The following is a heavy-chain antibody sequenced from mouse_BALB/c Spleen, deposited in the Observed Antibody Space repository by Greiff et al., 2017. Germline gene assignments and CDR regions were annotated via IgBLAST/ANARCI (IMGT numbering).Heavy chain of an antibody. V-gene: IGHV5-17*02. CDR2: ISSGSSTI. CDR1: GFTFSSFG. D-gene: IGHD2-4*01. CDR3: ARKGTYYDYDWFAY. Sequence: EVHLVESGGGLVQPGGSRKLSCAASGFTFSSFGMHWVRQAPEKGLEWVAYISSGSSTIYYADTVKGRFTISRDNPKNTLFLQMTSLRSEDTAMYYCARKGTYYDYDWFAYWGQGTLVTVSA. J-gene: IGHJ3*01.